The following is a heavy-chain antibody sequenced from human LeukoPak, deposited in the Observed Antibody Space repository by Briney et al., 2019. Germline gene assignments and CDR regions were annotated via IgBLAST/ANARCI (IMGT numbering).Heavy chain of an antibody. D-gene: IGHD3-22*01. CDR1: GGSLSSYY. CDR3: ARGRSSMANYYYDSSGYRAEYFQH. CDR2: INHSGST. Sequence: SETLSLTCAVYGGSLSSYYWSWIRQPPGKGLEWIGEINHSGSTNYNPSLKSRVTISVDTSKNRFSLKLSSVTAADTAVYYCARGRSSMANYYYDSSGYRAEYFQHWGQGTLVTVSS. V-gene: IGHV4-34*01. J-gene: IGHJ1*01.